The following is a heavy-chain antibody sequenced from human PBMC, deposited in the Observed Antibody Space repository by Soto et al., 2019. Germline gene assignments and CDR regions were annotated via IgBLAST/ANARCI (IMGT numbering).Heavy chain of an antibody. V-gene: IGHV3-64D*06. Sequence: EVQLVESGGGLVQPGGSLRLSSSASGFTFSNFAMYWVRQAPGKRLEYVSAINSNGGITYYADSVKGRFSISRDNSKNTVYLQMSSLRAEDTAVYYCVKGQGDIWGQGTMVTVSS. CDR2: INSNGGIT. CDR1: GFTFSNFA. CDR3: VKGQGDI. J-gene: IGHJ3*02.